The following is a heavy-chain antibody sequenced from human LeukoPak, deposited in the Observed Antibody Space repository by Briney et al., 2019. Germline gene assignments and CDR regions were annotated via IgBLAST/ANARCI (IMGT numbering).Heavy chain of an antibody. J-gene: IGHJ3*02. Sequence: SETLSLTCTVSGASISSYYWSWIRQPPGKGLEWLGYIYYSGSTNYNPSLKSRVTISVDTSKNQFSLKLSSVTAADTAVYYCARSPIVGATLDDAFDIWGQGTMVTVSS. CDR2: IYYSGST. CDR1: GASISSYY. V-gene: IGHV4-59*01. CDR3: ARSPIVGATLDDAFDI. D-gene: IGHD1-26*01.